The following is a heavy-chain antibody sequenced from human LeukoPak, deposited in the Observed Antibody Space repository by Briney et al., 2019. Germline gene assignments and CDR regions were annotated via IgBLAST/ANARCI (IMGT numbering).Heavy chain of an antibody. CDR2: ISYDGSNK. CDR1: GFTFSSYA. J-gene: IGHJ4*02. D-gene: IGHD2-2*01. CDR3: ASSLVVPAAGLDY. Sequence: GGSLRLSCAASGFTFSSYAMHWVRQAPGKGLEWVAVISYDGSNKYYADSVEGRFTISRDNSKNTLYLQMNSLRAEDTAVYYCASSLVVPAAGLDYWGQGTLVTVSS. V-gene: IGHV3-30-3*01.